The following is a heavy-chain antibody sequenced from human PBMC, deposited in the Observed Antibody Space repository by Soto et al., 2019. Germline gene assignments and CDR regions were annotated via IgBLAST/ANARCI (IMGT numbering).Heavy chain of an antibody. CDR3: ARVPRYGDYSPHSTLTY. Sequence: ASVKVSCKASGYTFTSYGISWVRQAPGQGLEWMGWISAYNGNTNYAQKLQGRVTMTTDTSTSTAYMELRSLRSDDTAVYYCARVPRYGDYSPHSTLTYWGQVTLVTVSS. CDR2: ISAYNGNT. J-gene: IGHJ1*01. D-gene: IGHD4-17*01. V-gene: IGHV1-18*01. CDR1: GYTFTSYG.